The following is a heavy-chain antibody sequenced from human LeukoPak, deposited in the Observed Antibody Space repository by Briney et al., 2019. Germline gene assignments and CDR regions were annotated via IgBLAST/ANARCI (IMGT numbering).Heavy chain of an antibody. J-gene: IGHJ4*02. D-gene: IGHD4-17*01. CDR3: VGVDDYGDYPYYFDS. V-gene: IGHV3-66*01. CDR1: GFLVSSKY. Sequence: PWGSLRLSCAASGFLVSSKYMSWVRQAPGKGLEWVSVIYSGGSTYYADSVKGRFTISRDNSKNTVYLQMNSLRAEDTAVYYCVGVDDYGDYPYYFDSWGQGTLVTVSS. CDR2: IYSGGST.